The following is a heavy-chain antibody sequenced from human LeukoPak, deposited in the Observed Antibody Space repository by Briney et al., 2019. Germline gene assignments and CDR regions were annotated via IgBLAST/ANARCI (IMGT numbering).Heavy chain of an antibody. CDR3: ARGQSRYDSSGYFGFRL. CDR2: ISYDGSNK. J-gene: IGHJ3*01. V-gene: IGHV3-30*04. Sequence: GGSLRLSCAASRFTFSSYAMHWVRQAPGKGLEWVAVISYDGSNKYYADSVKGRFTISRDNSKNTLYLQMNSLRAEDTAVYYCARGQSRYDSSGYFGFRLWGQGTMVTVSS. CDR1: RFTFSSYA. D-gene: IGHD3-22*01.